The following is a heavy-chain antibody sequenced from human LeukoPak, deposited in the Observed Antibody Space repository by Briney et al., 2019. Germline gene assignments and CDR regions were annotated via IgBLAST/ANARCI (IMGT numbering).Heavy chain of an antibody. CDR1: GGSISSYY. CDR3: ARLGVRYSSSSWWFDP. J-gene: IGHJ5*02. D-gene: IGHD6-6*01. CDR2: IYYSGST. Sequence: SETLSLTCTVSGGSISSYYWSWIPQPPGKGLEWIGYIYYSGSTNYSPSLKSRVTISVDTSKNQFSLKLSSVTAADTALYYCARLGVRYSSSSWWFDPWGQGTLVTVSS. V-gene: IGHV4-59*08.